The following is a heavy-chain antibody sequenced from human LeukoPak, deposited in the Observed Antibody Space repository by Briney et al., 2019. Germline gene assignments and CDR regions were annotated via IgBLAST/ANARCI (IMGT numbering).Heavy chain of an antibody. D-gene: IGHD2-15*01. CDR3: ARGGAATRIYYYYYMDV. J-gene: IGHJ6*03. Sequence: SETLSLTCAVYGGSFSGYYWRWIRQPPGKGLEWIGEINHNGSTNYNPALRSRVTISVDTSKNQFSPKPSSVTAADTAVYYCARGGAATRIYYYYYMDVWGKGTTVTVSS. V-gene: IGHV4-34*01. CDR1: GGSFSGYY. CDR2: INHNGST.